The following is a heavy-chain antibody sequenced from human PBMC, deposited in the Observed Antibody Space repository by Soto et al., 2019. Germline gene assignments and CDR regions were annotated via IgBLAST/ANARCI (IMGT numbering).Heavy chain of an antibody. V-gene: IGHV3-9*01. CDR1: GFTVSSNY. CDR2: ISWNSASM. Sequence: PGGSLRLSCAASGFTVSSNYMHWVRQAPGKGLEWVSGISWNSASMDYADSVKDRFSISRDNAENSLYLQMNILKIEDTAFYYCARSFSDSYYDLDFWGQGTLVTVSS. CDR3: ARSFSDSYYDLDF. J-gene: IGHJ4*02. D-gene: IGHD1-26*01.